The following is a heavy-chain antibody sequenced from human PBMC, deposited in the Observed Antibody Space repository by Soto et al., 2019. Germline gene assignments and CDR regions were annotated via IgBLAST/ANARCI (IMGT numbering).Heavy chain of an antibody. CDR3: AKRDCTCDFGAPAFDY. D-gene: IGHD2-8*01. CDR1: GFTLSNYD. CDR2: IRGSGANT. Sequence: EVQLLESGGGSVQSGGSLRLSCAATGFTLSNYDMTWVRQAPGKGLEWVSSIRGSGANTYYADSVKGRFTISRDLSKNTLYLEMNSLRVDDTAVYYWAKRDCTCDFGAPAFDYWGQGTLVSVSS. V-gene: IGHV3-23*01. J-gene: IGHJ4*02.